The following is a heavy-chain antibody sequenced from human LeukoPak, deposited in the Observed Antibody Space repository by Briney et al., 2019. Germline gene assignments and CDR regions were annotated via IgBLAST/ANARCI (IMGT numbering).Heavy chain of an antibody. Sequence: GESLKISCKGSGYSFTSYWIGWVRQMPGKGLGWMGIIYPGDSDTRYSPSFQGQVTISADKSISTAYLQWSSLKASDTAMYYCASGACSSTSCYGLSYFDYWGQGTLVTVSS. J-gene: IGHJ4*02. CDR2: IYPGDSDT. D-gene: IGHD2-2*01. V-gene: IGHV5-51*01. CDR3: ASGACSSTSCYGLSYFDY. CDR1: GYSFTSYW.